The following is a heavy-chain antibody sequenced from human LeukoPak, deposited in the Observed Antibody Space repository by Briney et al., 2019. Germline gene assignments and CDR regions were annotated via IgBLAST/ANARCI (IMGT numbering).Heavy chain of an antibody. D-gene: IGHD3-10*01. CDR3: EKVRSGWGSYYPPFFDS. CDR1: GFTFDDYA. CDR2: ISWNSGSI. V-gene: IGHV3-9*01. Sequence: GGSLRLSCAASGFTFDDYAMHWVRQAPGKGLEWVSGISWNSGSIGYADSVKGRFTISRDNAKNSLYLQMNSLRAEDTALYYCEKVRSGWGSYYPPFFDSWGQETLVPSSS. J-gene: IGHJ4*02.